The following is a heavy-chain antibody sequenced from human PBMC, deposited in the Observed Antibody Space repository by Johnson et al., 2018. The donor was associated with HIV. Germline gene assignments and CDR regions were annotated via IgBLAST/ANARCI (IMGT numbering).Heavy chain of an antibody. V-gene: IGHV3-30*03. CDR1: GFTFSSYG. CDR2: ISYDGSNK. CDR3: ARVRYSGSSFDAFDI. D-gene: IGHD6-6*01. Sequence: QVQLVESGGGVVQPGRSLRLSCAASGFTFSSYGMHWVRQAPGKGLEWVAVISYDGSNKYYADSVKGRFTISRDNSKNTLYLQMNSLRAEDTALYYCARVRYSGSSFDAFDIWGQGTMVTVSS. J-gene: IGHJ3*02.